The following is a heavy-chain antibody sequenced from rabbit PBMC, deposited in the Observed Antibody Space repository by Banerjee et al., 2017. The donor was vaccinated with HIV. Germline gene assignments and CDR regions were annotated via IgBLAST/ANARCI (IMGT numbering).Heavy chain of an antibody. Sequence: QSLEVSGGDLVKPEGSLPLTCTASGFDFSRYYYMCSVRQLPGKGLELIACIVTSTGSTWYASWVNGRFTISRSTSLNTVTLQMTSLTAADTATYFCARTGRYASSSGYYDLNLWGPGTLVTVS. V-gene: IGHV1S43*01. CDR3: ARTGRYASSSGYYDLNL. D-gene: IGHD1-1*01. CDR2: IVTSTGST. CDR1: GFDFSRYYY. J-gene: IGHJ4*01.